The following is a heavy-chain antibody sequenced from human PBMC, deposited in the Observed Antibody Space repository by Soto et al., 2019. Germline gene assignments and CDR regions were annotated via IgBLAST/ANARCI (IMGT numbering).Heavy chain of an antibody. Sequence: PXATLSLTCTVSGGSISDYYWSWIRQPAGKGLEWIGRIYTSETSTYNPSLKSRVTMSIDTSKNQFSLKLRSVTAADTAVYFCAREPYQYDSSSSLSHYFDHWGQGILVTVSS. CDR3: AREPYQYDSSSSLSHYFDH. D-gene: IGHD3-22*01. J-gene: IGHJ4*02. V-gene: IGHV4-4*07. CDR1: GGSISDYY. CDR2: IYTSETS.